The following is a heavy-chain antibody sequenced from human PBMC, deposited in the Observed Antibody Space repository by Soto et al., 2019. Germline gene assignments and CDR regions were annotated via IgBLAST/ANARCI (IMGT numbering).Heavy chain of an antibody. CDR2: IIPIFGTA. CDR1: GGTFSSYA. D-gene: IGHD3-3*01. V-gene: IGHV1-69*01. J-gene: IGHJ5*02. CDR3: ARDRAGTIFGVVIGAWFDP. Sequence: QVQLVQSGAEVKKPGSSVKVSCKASGGTFSSYAISWVRQAPGQGLEWMGGIIPIFGTANYAQKFQGRVTITAGESTSTAYMELSSLRSEDTAVYYCARDRAGTIFGVVIGAWFDPWGQGTLVTVSS.